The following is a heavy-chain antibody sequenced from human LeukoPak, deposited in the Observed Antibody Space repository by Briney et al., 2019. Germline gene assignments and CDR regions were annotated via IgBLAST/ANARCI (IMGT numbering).Heavy chain of an antibody. CDR3: ARLAAAGTPEAFDI. J-gene: IGHJ3*02. CDR1: GFTFSSSW. V-gene: IGHV3-74*03. CDR2: INSDVSDI. D-gene: IGHD6-13*01. Sequence: GGSLRLSCVASGFTFSSSWMHWVRQAPGNGLVWVSRINSDVSDIEYADSVKGRFTISRDNAKNTLYLKMHSPRAGDTAVYYCARLAAAGTPEAFDIWGQGTMVTVSS.